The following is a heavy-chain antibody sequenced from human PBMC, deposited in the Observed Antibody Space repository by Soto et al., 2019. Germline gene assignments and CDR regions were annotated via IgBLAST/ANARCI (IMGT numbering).Heavy chain of an antibody. J-gene: IGHJ5*01. CDR2: SSYRGST. V-gene: IGHV4-59*08. CDR1: GGSISGDY. Sequence: PSETLSLTCSVSGGSISGDYWGWIRQPPGKGLEWSGYSSYRGSTNYNPSVKSRVTWSVDTCKSRLSGKLSAVTALGPAWDYCAIHLAYDGTGYYRYWFDSWRHGTRVTVSS. D-gene: IGHD3-22*01. CDR3: AIHLAYDGTGYYRYWFDS.